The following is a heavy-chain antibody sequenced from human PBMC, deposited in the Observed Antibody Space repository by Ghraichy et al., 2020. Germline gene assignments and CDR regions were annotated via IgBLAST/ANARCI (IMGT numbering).Heavy chain of an antibody. Sequence: ASVKVSCKASGYTFTGYYMHWVRQAPGQGLEWMGWINPNSGGTNYAQKFQGRVTMTRDTSISTAYMELSRLRSDDTAVYYCARDSDFWSGYYGGAVGYWGQGTLVTVSS. CDR2: INPNSGGT. D-gene: IGHD3-3*01. CDR1: GYTFTGYY. CDR3: ARDSDFWSGYYGGAVGY. J-gene: IGHJ4*02. V-gene: IGHV1-2*02.